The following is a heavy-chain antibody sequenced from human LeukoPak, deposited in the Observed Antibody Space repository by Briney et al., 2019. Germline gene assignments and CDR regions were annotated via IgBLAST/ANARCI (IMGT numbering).Heavy chain of an antibody. CDR2: ISPDGTRA. Sequence: GGSLRLSCAASGFTFTTYWMHWLRQAPGKGLMWVSRISPDGTRADYADSVKGRFTISRDNAKNTVSMQMNSLTTEDTAFYYCAKGTRGTGAFFDYWGQGSLVTVSS. V-gene: IGHV3-74*01. CDR1: GFTFTTYW. CDR3: AKGTRGTGAFFDY. D-gene: IGHD1-1*01. J-gene: IGHJ4*02.